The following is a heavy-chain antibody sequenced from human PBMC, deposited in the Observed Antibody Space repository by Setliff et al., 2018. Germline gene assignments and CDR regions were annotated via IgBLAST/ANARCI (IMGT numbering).Heavy chain of an antibody. Sequence: GASVKVSCKASGYTFINYEINWVRQATGQGLEWMGGMNPNNGNTGYAQKFQGRVTMTRNTSISTAYMELSSLRSEDTAVYYCARGGWGSSMDVWGQGTTVTVSS. CDR1: GYTFINYE. V-gene: IGHV1-8*02. CDR2: MNPNNGNT. CDR3: ARGGWGSSMDV. J-gene: IGHJ6*02. D-gene: IGHD7-27*01.